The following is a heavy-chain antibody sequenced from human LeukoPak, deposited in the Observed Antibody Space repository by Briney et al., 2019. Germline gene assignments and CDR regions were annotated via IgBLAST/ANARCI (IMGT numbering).Heavy chain of an antibody. J-gene: IGHJ4*02. CDR3: AREYYDDGYFDY. CDR2: ISGSGGGT. D-gene: IGHD3-22*01. CDR1: GFTFSSYA. Sequence: GGSLRLSCAASGFTFSSYAMSWVRQAPGKGLEWVSAISGSGGGTYYADSVKGRFTISRDNSKNTLYLQMNSLRAEDTAVYYCAREYYDDGYFDYWGQGTLVTVSS. V-gene: IGHV3-23*01.